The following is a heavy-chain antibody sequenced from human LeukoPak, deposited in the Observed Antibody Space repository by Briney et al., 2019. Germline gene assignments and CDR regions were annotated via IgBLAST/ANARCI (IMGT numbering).Heavy chain of an antibody. V-gene: IGHV3-7*05. CDR2: IKQDGSEK. CDR1: GFTFSSYW. CDR3: ASGIAASGTPDH. J-gene: IGHJ4*02. Sequence: GGSLRLSCAASGFTFSSYWMSWVRQAPGKGLEWVANIKQDGSEKYYVDSVKGRFTISRDNAKKSLYLQMNSLRAEDTAMYYCASGIAASGTPDHWGQGTLVTVSS. D-gene: IGHD6-13*01.